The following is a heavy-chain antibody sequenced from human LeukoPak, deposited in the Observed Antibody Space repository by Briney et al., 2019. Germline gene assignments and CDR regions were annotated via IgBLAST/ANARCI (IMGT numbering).Heavy chain of an antibody. Sequence: GGSLRLSCAASGFIFSSYAMHWVRQAPGKGLEWVAIIWFDGSNKYHADSVKGRFTISRDNSKNALYLQMNSLRAEDTALYYCARGLGYSYDYGIDYWGQGTLVTVSS. V-gene: IGHV3-33*01. D-gene: IGHD5-18*01. CDR2: IWFDGSNK. CDR1: GFIFSSYA. CDR3: ARGLGYSYDYGIDY. J-gene: IGHJ4*02.